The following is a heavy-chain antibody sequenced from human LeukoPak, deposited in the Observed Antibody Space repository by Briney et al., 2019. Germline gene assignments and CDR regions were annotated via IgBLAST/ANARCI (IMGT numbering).Heavy chain of an antibody. V-gene: IGHV1-69*02. Sequence: ASVKVSCKASGGTFSSYTISWVRQAPGQGLEWMGRIIPILGIANYAQKFQGRVTITADKSTSTAYMELSSLRSEDTAVYYCAYCTNGVCYRRGVYGMDVWGQGTTVTVSS. D-gene: IGHD2-8*01. CDR2: IIPILGIA. CDR1: GGTFSSYT. CDR3: AYCTNGVCYRRGVYGMDV. J-gene: IGHJ6*02.